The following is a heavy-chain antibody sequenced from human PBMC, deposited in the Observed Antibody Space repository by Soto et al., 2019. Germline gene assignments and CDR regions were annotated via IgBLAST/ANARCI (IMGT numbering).Heavy chain of an antibody. Sequence: SETLSLTCTVSGGSVSSGSYYWSWIRQPPGKGLEWIGYIYYGGSTNYNPSLKSRVTISVDTSKNQFSLKLSSVTAADTAVYYCARDGITIFGVVTHNPYYYYGMDVWGQGTTVTVSS. CDR3: ARDGITIFGVVTHNPYYYYGMDV. D-gene: IGHD3-3*01. J-gene: IGHJ6*02. CDR1: GGSVSSGSYY. V-gene: IGHV4-61*01. CDR2: IYYGGST.